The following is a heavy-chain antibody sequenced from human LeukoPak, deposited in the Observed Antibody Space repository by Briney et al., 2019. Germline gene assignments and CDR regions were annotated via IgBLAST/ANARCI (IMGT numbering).Heavy chain of an antibody. CDR3: ARDLSFGQDVLDY. J-gene: IGHJ4*02. CDR1: GFTFSDNY. CDR2: ISSSGNTT. Sequence: GGALRLSCAASGFTFSDNYMSWIRQAPGKGLEWVSYISSSGNTTYNADSVKGRFSITRDNAKNSLYLQMNSLRAEDTAVYYCARDLSFGQDVLDYWGQGTLVTVSS. D-gene: IGHD3-16*01. V-gene: IGHV3-11*04.